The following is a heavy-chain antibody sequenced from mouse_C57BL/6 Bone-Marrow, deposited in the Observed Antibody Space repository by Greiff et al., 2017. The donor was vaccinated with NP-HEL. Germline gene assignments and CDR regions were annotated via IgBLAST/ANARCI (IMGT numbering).Heavy chain of an antibody. V-gene: IGHV1-26*01. CDR2: INPNNGGT. Sequence: EVKLQQSGPELVKPGASVKISCKASGYTFTDYYMNWVKQSHGKSLEWIGDINPNNGGTSYNQKFKGKATLTVDKSSSTAYMELRSLTSEDSAVYYCARGSYGAMDYWGQGTSVTVSS. D-gene: IGHD1-1*02. J-gene: IGHJ4*01. CDR1: GYTFTDYY. CDR3: ARGSYGAMDY.